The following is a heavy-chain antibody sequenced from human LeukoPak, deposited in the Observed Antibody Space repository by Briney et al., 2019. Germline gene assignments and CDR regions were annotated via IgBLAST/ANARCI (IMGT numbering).Heavy chain of an antibody. CDR2: IKGKTDGGTT. J-gene: IGHJ6*02. V-gene: IGHV3-15*01. CDR3: TTVPAQETGIAIDYYYGMDV. CDR1: GFTFSNAW. D-gene: IGHD2-2*01. Sequence: GGSLRLSCAASGFTFSNAWMSWVRQAPGKGLEWVGRIKGKTDGGTTDYAAPVKGRFTISRDDSKNTLYLQMNSLKTEDTAVYYCTTVPAQETGIAIDYYYGMDVWGQGTTVTVSS.